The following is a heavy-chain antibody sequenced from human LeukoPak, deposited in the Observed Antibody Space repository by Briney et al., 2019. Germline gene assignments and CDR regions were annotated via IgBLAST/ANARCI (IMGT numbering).Heavy chain of an antibody. CDR3: AKVRGVDDYYYGMDV. Sequence: GGSLRLSCAASGFTFSSYAMSWVRHAPGKGLEWVSAISGSGGSTYYADSVKGRFTISRDNSKNTLYLQMNSLRAEDTAVYYCAKVRGVDDYYYGMDVWGQGTTVTVSS. J-gene: IGHJ6*02. V-gene: IGHV3-23*01. CDR2: ISGSGGST. CDR1: GFTFSSYA. D-gene: IGHD3-10*01.